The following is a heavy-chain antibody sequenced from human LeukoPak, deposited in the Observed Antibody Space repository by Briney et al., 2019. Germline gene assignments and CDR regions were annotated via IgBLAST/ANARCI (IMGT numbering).Heavy chain of an antibody. J-gene: IGHJ4*02. CDR2: ISSGGTRN. V-gene: IGHV3-23*01. CDR1: GFTFNRYS. Sequence: PGGSLRLSCAASGFTFNRYSMSWVRQAPGKGLGWVSAISSGGTRNYYADSVKGRFTISRDNSKNTLYLQMNSLRAEDTAIYYCVKEGGIVGDEYWGQGALVTVSS. CDR3: VKEGGIVGDEY. D-gene: IGHD1-26*01.